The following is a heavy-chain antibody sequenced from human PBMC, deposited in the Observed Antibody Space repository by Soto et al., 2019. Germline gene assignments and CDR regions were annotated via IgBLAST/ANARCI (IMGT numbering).Heavy chain of an antibody. CDR2: TYFRSKWYN. V-gene: IGHV6-1*01. CDR3: AKGDDLGPKTGYAFEP. D-gene: IGHD5-12*01. J-gene: IGHJ5*02. Sequence: SQTLSLTCAISGDSVSSNTASWNWLRQSPSRGLEWLGRTYFRSKWYNDYAVSVKSRIIINPDTSNNQFPLQLNSVTPEDTAVYFCAKGDDLGPKTGYAFEPWCQRIMVTESS. CDR1: GDSVSSNTAS.